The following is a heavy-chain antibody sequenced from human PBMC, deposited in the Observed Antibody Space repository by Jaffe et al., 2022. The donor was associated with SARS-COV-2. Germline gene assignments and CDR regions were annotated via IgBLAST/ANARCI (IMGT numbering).Heavy chain of an antibody. CDR2: IKNKADGGTT. CDR1: GFTFSGPW. D-gene: IGHD6-13*01. V-gene: IGHV3-15*01. J-gene: IGHJ4*02. CDR3: TTYSTRSALDF. Sequence: EVQLVESGGGLVKPGGSLRLSCAGSGFTFSGPWMSWVRQAPGKGLEWVGRIKNKADGGTTDYAAPVKGRFTISRDDSQNTLYLQMNSLKTEDTAVYYCTTYSTRSALDFWGQGVLVTVSS.